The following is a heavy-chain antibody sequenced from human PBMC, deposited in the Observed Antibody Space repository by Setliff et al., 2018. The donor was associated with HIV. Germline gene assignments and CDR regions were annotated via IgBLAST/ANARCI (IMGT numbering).Heavy chain of an antibody. Sequence: GASVKVSCKALGFTFSTSAVQWVRQSRGEPLEWIGWVAVGSGASNYAQKFQERVTISTDISTSTAYMELSSLRSEDTALYYCAAGGGSRFSPNAFDIWGRGTVVTVSS. V-gene: IGHV1-58*01. CDR1: GFTFSTSA. CDR3: AAGGGSRFSPNAFDI. J-gene: IGHJ3*02. CDR2: VAVGSGAS. D-gene: IGHD3-10*01.